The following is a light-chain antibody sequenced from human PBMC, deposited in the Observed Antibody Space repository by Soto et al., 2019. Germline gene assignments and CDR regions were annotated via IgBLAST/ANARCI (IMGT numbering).Light chain of an antibody. CDR2: GAF. J-gene: IGKJ4*01. V-gene: IGKV3-15*01. CDR1: QNINTN. Sequence: EIVMTQSPDILSVFPGERATLSCKASQNINTNLAWYQQKPGRAPRLLIYGAFTRATAIPARFSGSGSGTELTLTISSLQSEDLEIYYCHQYKTWPLIFGGGTKVEIK. CDR3: HQYKTWPLI.